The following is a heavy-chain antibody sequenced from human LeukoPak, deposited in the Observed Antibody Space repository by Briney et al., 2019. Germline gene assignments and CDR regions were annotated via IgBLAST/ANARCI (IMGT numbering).Heavy chain of an antibody. J-gene: IGHJ4*02. CDR1: GYTFTGYY. CDR3: AREWLSEPYYFDY. Sequence: GASVKVSCKASGYTFTGYYMHWVRQAPGQGLEWMGRINPNSGGTNYAQKFQGRVTMTRDTSISTAYMELSRLRSDDTAVYYCAREWLSEPYYFDYWGQGTLVTVSS. V-gene: IGHV1-2*06. D-gene: IGHD3-22*01. CDR2: INPNSGGT.